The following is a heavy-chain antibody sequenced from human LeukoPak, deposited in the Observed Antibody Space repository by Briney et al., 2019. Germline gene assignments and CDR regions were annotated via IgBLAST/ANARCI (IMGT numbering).Heavy chain of an antibody. CDR1: GGSFNDYY. D-gene: IGHD3-10*01. CDR2: INHSGNT. V-gene: IGHV4-34*01. Sequence: SETLSLTCAVYGGSFNDYYWSWIRQPPGKGLEWIGEINHSGNTNYNPSLKSRVIISLDTSKNQFSLKLTSVTAADTAVYYCAREGSTSGTNWFDPWGQGTLVTVSS. CDR3: AREGSTSGTNWFDP. J-gene: IGHJ5*02.